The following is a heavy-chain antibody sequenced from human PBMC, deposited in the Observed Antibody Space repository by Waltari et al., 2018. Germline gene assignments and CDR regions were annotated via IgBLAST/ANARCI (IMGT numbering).Heavy chain of an antibody. CDR1: GYTFTSYG. Sequence: QVQLVQSGAEVKKPGASVKVSCKASGYTFTSYGISWVRQAPGQGLEWMGWISAYNGNTNYAQKRQGRVTMTTDTSTSTAYMELRSLRPDDTAVYYCATAYYDSPGTAGEMDVWGQGTTVTVSS. CDR2: ISAYNGNT. D-gene: IGHD3-10*01. V-gene: IGHV1-18*01. CDR3: ATAYYDSPGTAGEMDV. J-gene: IGHJ6*02.